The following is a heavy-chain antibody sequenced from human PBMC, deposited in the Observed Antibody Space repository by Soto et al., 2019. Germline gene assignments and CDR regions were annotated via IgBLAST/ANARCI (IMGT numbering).Heavy chain of an antibody. CDR3: ARGHIAAAGTEYFQH. J-gene: IGHJ1*01. D-gene: IGHD6-13*01. CDR2: INHSGST. CDR1: GGSFSGYY. Sequence: SETLSLTCAVYGGSFSGYYRSWIRQPPGKGLEWIGEINHSGSTNYNPSLKSRVTISVDTSKNQFSLKLSSVTAADTAVYYCARGHIAAAGTEYFQHWGQGTLVTVSP. V-gene: IGHV4-34*01.